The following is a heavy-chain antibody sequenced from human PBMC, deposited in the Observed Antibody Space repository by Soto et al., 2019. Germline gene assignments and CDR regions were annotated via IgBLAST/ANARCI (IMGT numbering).Heavy chain of an antibody. V-gene: IGHV1-3*01. D-gene: IGHD5-18*01. CDR3: ARGIQLSELDY. CDR2: INAGNGNT. CDR1: GYTFTSYA. Sequence: ASVKVSCKASGYTFTSYAMHWVRQAPGQRLERMGWINAGNGNTKYSQKFQGRVTITRDTSASTACMELSGLRSEDTAVYYCARGIQLSELDYWGQGTLVTVSS. J-gene: IGHJ4*02.